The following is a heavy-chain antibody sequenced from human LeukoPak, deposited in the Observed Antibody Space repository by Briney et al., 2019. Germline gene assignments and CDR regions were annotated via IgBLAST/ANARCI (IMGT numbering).Heavy chain of an antibody. D-gene: IGHD2-15*01. CDR2: IYPSGST. CDR1: GYSISSGYY. V-gene: IGHV4-38-2*02. Sequence: SETLSHTCTVSGYSISSGYYWGWIRQPPGKRLEWIGSIYPSGSTFYSPSLKSRVTMSADTSRNQFSLKLNSMTAADTAVYYCASPRDVAVVVGATAGYFDLWGRGTLVTVSS. CDR3: ASPRDVAVVVGATAGYFDL. J-gene: IGHJ2*01.